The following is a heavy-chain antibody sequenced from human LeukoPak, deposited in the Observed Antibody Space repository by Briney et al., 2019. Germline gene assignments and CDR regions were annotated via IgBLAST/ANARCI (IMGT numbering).Heavy chain of an antibody. CDR3: ASNYFGSGSMKGDFYYMDV. CDR2: INGNGGST. V-gene: IGHV3-23*01. Sequence: GGSLRLSCAASGFTFSSYAMSWVRQIPGKGLEWVSGINGNGGSTNYADSVKGRFTISRDNAKNSLYLQMNSLRAEDAGVYYCASNYFGSGSMKGDFYYMDVWGKGTTVTISS. CDR1: GFTFSSYA. J-gene: IGHJ6*03. D-gene: IGHD3-10*01.